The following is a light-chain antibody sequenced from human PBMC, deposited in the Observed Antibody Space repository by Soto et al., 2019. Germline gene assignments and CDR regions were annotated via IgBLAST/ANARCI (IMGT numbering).Light chain of an antibody. CDR1: QSISTY. CDR3: QQSYSTLRT. Sequence: DIQMTQSPSCLSASVGDSLTITCGASQSISTYLHWYQQQPGKAPKLLIYAASNLQGGVPSRFSGSGSGTEFTLTMNSLQPEDFATYYCQQSYSTLRTFGGGTKVDI. CDR2: AAS. J-gene: IGKJ4*01. V-gene: IGKV1-39*01.